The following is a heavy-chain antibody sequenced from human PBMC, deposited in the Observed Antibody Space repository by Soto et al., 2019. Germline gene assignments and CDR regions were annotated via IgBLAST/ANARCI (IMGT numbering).Heavy chain of an antibody. CDR2: IYPTDSDT. CDR1: GYTFPNYW. Sequence: PGESLKIACEASGYTFPNYWIAWVRQVPGKGLEWMGIIYPTDSDTTYSPSFQGQVTISVDKSINTAYLQWNSLKASDTAMYYCARGVHYWGQGTLVTVSS. CDR3: ARGVHY. J-gene: IGHJ4*02. D-gene: IGHD2-8*01. V-gene: IGHV5-51*01.